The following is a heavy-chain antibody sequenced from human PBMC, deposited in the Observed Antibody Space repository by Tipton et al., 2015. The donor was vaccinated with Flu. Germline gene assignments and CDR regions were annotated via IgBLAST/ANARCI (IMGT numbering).Heavy chain of an antibody. CDR1: GGSISSYY. D-gene: IGHD2-15*01. Sequence: TLSLTCTVSGGSISSYYWSWIRQPAGKGLEWIGRMFFSGSTNYNSSLKSRVTMSVDTSKNQFSLKLSSVTAADTAVYYCARDYCSGGSCYSSAFDIWGQGTMVTVSS. CDR3: ARDYCSGGSCYSSAFDI. V-gene: IGHV4-4*07. J-gene: IGHJ3*02. CDR2: MFFSGST.